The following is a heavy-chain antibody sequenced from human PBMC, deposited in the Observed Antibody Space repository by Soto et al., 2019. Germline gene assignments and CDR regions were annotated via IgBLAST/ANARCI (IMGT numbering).Heavy chain of an antibody. CDR3: ARVGSSCHSGGCYYYYGLGV. CDR2: IYYSGST. J-gene: IGHJ6*02. CDR1: GDSVGNGPYY. V-gene: IGHV4-61*01. D-gene: IGHD2-15*01. Sequence: QVRLQESGPGLVKPSETLSLSCLVSGDSVGNGPYYWSWIRQSPGEGLEWIAYIYYSGSTNVNPLRDSRVNISIDMSKNQFFLELRSVTAADAAVYFCARVGSSCHSGGCYYYYGLGVWGQGTTVAISS.